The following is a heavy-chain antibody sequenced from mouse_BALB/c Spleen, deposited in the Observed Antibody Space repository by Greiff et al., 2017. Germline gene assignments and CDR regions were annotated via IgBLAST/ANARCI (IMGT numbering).Heavy chain of an antibody. D-gene: IGHD2-4*01. CDR2: IYPGNSDT. CDR1: GYTFTSYW. J-gene: IGHJ3*01. CDR3: TRSAMSTGAWFAD. V-gene: IGHV1-5*01. Sequence: EVQLQQSGTVLARPGASVKMSCKASGYTFTSYWMHWVKQRPGQGLEWIGAIYPGNSDTSYNQKFKGKAKLTAVTSTSTAYMELSSLTNEDSAVYYCTRSAMSTGAWFADWGQGTLVTVSA.